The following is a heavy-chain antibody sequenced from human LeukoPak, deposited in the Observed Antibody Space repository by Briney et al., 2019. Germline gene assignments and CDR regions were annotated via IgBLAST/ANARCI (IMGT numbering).Heavy chain of an antibody. D-gene: IGHD6-25*01. CDR3: ARDRRGGDVFDI. CDR1: GCTFSRYG. J-gene: IGHJ3*02. V-gene: IGHV1-69*04. CDR2: IIPIPGIT. Sequence: SVKVSCKASGCTFSRYGINWVRQAPGQGLEWMGRIIPIPGITNYAQKFQGRVTITADKSTSTDYMELSSLRSEDTPVYYCARDRRGGDVFDIWGQGTMGTVSS.